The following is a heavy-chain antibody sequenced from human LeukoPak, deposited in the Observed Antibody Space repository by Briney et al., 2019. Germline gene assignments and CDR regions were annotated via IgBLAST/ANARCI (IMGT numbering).Heavy chain of an antibody. J-gene: IGHJ3*02. Sequence: KPSETLPLTCTVSGGSISSSSYYWVWIRQPPGKELEWIGSIYYSGKAYYNPSLKSLVTISVNTSKTQSSLKLSSVTAADTAVYFCARGPYSYDSSGAFDIWGQGTMVTVSS. V-gene: IGHV4-39*07. D-gene: IGHD3-22*01. CDR2: IYYSGKA. CDR3: ARGPYSYDSSGAFDI. CDR1: GGSISSSSYY.